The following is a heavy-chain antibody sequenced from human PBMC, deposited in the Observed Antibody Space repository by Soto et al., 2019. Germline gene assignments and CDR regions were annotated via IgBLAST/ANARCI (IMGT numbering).Heavy chain of an antibody. Sequence: QVQLQESGPGLVEPSETLSLTCTVTDGSISSSNFHWAWVRQPPGGGLEWIGSIFHTGGTYSRPSLKGGVTMSVDTSRNQFSLKVHSVTTSDTAIYFCAGELHGSPVYWGHGTLVTVSS. CDR2: IFHTGGT. D-gene: IGHD1-7*01. CDR3: AGELHGSPVY. V-gene: IGHV4-39*01. J-gene: IGHJ4*01. CDR1: DGSISSSNFH.